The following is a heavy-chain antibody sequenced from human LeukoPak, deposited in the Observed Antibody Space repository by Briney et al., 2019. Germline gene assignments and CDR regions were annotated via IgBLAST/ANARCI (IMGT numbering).Heavy chain of an antibody. J-gene: IGHJ4*02. CDR3: ARGPEGLVHLGY. Sequence: PGGSLRLSCAASGFTFSSYAMHWVRQARGKGLEWVAVISYDGSNKYYADSVKGRFTISRDNSKNTLYLQMNSLRAEDTAVYYCARGPEGLVHLGYWGQGTLVTVSS. V-gene: IGHV3-30*01. CDR2: ISYDGSNK. CDR1: GFTFSSYA. D-gene: IGHD3/OR15-3a*01.